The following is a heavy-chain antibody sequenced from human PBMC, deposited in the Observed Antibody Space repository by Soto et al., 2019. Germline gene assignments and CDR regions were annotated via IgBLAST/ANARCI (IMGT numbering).Heavy chain of an antibody. J-gene: IGHJ3*02. V-gene: IGHV3-33*01. D-gene: IGHD1-26*01. CDR1: GFTFRSYC. CDR2: IWYDGSNK. CDR3: ARDQGVHLLSARHDAFDI. Sequence: PGGSLRLSRSTAGFTFRSYCIHWGPPGPGKGVEWVAVIWYDGSNKYYADSVKGRFTISRDNSKNTLYLQMNSLRAEDTAVYYCARDQGVHLLSARHDAFDIWGQGTMVTVSS.